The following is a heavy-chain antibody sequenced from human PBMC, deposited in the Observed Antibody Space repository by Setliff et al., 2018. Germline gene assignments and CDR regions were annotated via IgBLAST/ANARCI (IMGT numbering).Heavy chain of an antibody. J-gene: IGHJ4*02. V-gene: IGHV3-23*01. CDR3: ARSSGWYDY. CDR2: FSGSGTTT. CDR1: GFTFSASP. Sequence: GGSLRLSCAASGFTFSASPMSWVRQAPGKGLECVSTFSGSGTTTFNADSVKGRFTISRDNAKNSLFLQMNSLRAEDTAVYYCARSSGWYDYWGQGTLVTVSS. D-gene: IGHD6-19*01.